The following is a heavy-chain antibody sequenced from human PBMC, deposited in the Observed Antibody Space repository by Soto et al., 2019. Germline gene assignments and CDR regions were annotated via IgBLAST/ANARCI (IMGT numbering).Heavy chain of an antibody. V-gene: IGHV3-21*01. CDR3: ARDNDIVETDAFDI. J-gene: IGHJ3*02. CDR2: ISSSSSYI. D-gene: IGHD5-12*01. Sequence: LRLSCADSGFTFSISSMNWVRQAPGKGLEWVSSISSSSSYIYYADSVKGRFTISRDNAKNSLYLQMNSLRAEDTAVYYCARDNDIVETDAFDIWAKGQWSPSPQ. CDR1: GFTFSISS.